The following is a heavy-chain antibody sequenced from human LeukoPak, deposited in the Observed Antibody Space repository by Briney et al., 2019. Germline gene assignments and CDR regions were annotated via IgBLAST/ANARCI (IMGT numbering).Heavy chain of an antibody. CDR2: IYHSGST. D-gene: IGHD3-9*01. J-gene: IGHJ2*01. V-gene: IGHV4-30-2*01. Sequence: SQTLSLTCAVSGGSISSGGYSWRWIRQPPGKGLEWIGYIYHSGSTYYNPSLKSRVTISVDRSKNQFSLKLSSVTAADTAVYYCARGRLGYFDLWGRGTLVTVSS. CDR3: ARGRLGYFDL. CDR1: GGSISSGGYS.